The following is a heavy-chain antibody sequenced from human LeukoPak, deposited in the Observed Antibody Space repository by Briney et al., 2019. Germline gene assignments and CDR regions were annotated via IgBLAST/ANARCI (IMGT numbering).Heavy chain of an antibody. CDR2: ISYDGTNK. CDR3: AKDQSSSSIPHPIDY. CDR1: GFTFTTYD. D-gene: IGHD6-6*01. V-gene: IGHV3-30*18. Sequence: GRSLRLSCVASGFTFTTYDMHWVRQAPGKGLEWVSVISYDGTNKYYADSVKGRFTISRDNSKNTLYLQMNSLRAEDTAVYYCAKDQSSSSIPHPIDYWGQGTLVTVSS. J-gene: IGHJ4*02.